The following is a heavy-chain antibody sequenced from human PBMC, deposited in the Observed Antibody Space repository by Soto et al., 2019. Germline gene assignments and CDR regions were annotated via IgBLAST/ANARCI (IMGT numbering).Heavy chain of an antibody. D-gene: IGHD3-3*01. CDR1: GGSMISSNYY. V-gene: IGHV4-39*01. J-gene: IGHJ5*02. CDR3: ARQYDFWSGGGWFDP. CDR2: IYYNGFT. Sequence: SDTLSLTCTFSGGSMISSNYYCCWIRHPPGKGLYCIGSIYYNGFTYYNPSLKSRVTISVDTSKSQFSLKLSSVTAADTAVYYCARQYDFWSGGGWFDPWGPGTLVTVSS.